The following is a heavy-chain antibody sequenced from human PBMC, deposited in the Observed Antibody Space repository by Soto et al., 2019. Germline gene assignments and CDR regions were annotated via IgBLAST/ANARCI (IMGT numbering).Heavy chain of an antibody. V-gene: IGHV3-11*01. J-gene: IGHJ1*01. CDR3: ARGYAGGKINRPLLRPGS. Sequence: GSLRLSCAASGFTFSDYYMIWIRQAPGKGLEWVSYISSSGSTIYYADSVKGRFAISRDNAKNSLYLQMNSPRAEDTAVYYCARGYAGGKINRPLLRPGSRGQGTLVNGS. CDR1: GFTFSDYY. D-gene: IGHD3-10*02. CDR2: ISSSGSTI.